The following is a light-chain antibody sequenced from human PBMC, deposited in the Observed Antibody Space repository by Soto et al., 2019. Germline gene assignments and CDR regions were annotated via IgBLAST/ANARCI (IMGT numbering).Light chain of an antibody. CDR1: QTVASN. Sequence: EIVMTQSPASLSVSPGEGATLSCRASQTVASNLAWYQQKPGQAPRLLIHGASTRATGVPARFSGSGSGTDFTLTISSLQYEDFAVYYCQQYHNWPPQYTFGQGTKLQIK. CDR3: QQYHNWPPQYT. V-gene: IGKV3-15*01. CDR2: GAS. J-gene: IGKJ2*01.